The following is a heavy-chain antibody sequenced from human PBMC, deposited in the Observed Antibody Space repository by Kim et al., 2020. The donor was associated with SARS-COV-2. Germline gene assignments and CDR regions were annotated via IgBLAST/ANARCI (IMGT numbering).Heavy chain of an antibody. Sequence: GGSLRLSCAASGFTFSDYYMSWIRQAPGKGLEWVSYISSSSSYTNYADSVKGRFTISRDNAKNSLYLQMNSLRAEDTAVYYCARETDCSSTSCYDHWGQGTLVTVSS. J-gene: IGHJ4*02. D-gene: IGHD2-2*01. CDR3: ARETDCSSTSCYDH. CDR1: GFTFSDYY. CDR2: ISSSSSYT. V-gene: IGHV3-11*05.